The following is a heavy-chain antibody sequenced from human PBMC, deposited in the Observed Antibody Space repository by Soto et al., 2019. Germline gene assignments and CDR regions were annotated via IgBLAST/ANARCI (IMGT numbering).Heavy chain of an antibody. CDR3: ARAEYSSSMGSYYYYYYGMDV. J-gene: IGHJ6*02. Sequence: QVQLVESGGGVVQPGRSLRLSCAASGFTFSSYAMHWVRQAPGKGLEWVAVISYDGSNKYYADSVKGRFTISRDNSKNTLYLQMNGLGAEDTALCYCARAEYSSSMGSYYYYYYGMDVWGQGTTVTVSS. V-gene: IGHV3-30-3*01. CDR2: ISYDGSNK. D-gene: IGHD6-6*01. CDR1: GFTFSSYA.